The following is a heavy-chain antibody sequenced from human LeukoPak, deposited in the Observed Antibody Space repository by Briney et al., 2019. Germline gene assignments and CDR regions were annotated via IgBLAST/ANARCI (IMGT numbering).Heavy chain of an antibody. V-gene: IGHV3-21*01. D-gene: IGHD3-3*01. CDR1: GFTFSSYS. CDR2: ISSSSSYI. J-gene: IGHJ3*02. Sequence: GGSLRLSCAASGFTFSSYSMNWVRQAPGKGLEWVSSISSSSSYIYYADSVKGRFTISRDNAKNSLYLQMNSLRAGDTAVYYCARGVPDVFCLAGCGGTDAFDIWGQGTMVTVSS. CDR3: ARGVPDVFCLAGCGGTDAFDI.